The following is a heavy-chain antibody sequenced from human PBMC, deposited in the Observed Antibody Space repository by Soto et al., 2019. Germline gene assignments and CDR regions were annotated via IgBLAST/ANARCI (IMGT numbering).Heavy chain of an antibody. CDR3: ARTDAYEPESLGDYFDY. V-gene: IGHV3-33*01. CDR2: IWYDGSDK. Sequence: QVQLVESGGGVVQHGRSLRLSCAGSGFIFRSYGMHWLRQAPGKGLERVAVIWYDGSDKYYADSVKGRLTISRDNTKTTLYSQMNSLRAAATAVYYCARTDAYEPESLGDYFDYWGQGTLVTVSS. J-gene: IGHJ4*02. CDR1: GFIFRSYG. D-gene: IGHD5-12*01.